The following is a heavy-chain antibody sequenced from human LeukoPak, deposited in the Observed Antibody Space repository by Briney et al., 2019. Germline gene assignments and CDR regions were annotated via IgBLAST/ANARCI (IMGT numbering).Heavy chain of an antibody. D-gene: IGHD1-26*01. V-gene: IGHV4-34*01. CDR2: INHSGST. CDR1: GGSFSGYY. J-gene: IGHJ4*02. Sequence: ETLSLTCAVYGGSFSGYYWSWIRQPPGKGLEWIGEINHSGSTNYNPSLKSRVTISVDTSKNQFSLKLYSVTAADTAVYYCARGSGTYYSDFDYWGQGTLVTVSS. CDR3: ARGSGTYYSDFDY.